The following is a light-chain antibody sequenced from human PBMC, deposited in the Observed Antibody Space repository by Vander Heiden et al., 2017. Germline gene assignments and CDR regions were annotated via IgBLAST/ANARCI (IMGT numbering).Light chain of an antibody. V-gene: IGLV3-21*02. Sequence: SYVLTQPPSVSVAPGQTARVTCGGHNIGSKSVHWYQQKPGQAPVLGVYDDSDRPSGIPERFSGSNSGNTATLTISRVEAGDEADYYCQVWDSSSDHVVFGGGTKLTVL. CDR1: NIGSKS. CDR2: DDS. J-gene: IGLJ2*01. CDR3: QVWDSSSDHVV.